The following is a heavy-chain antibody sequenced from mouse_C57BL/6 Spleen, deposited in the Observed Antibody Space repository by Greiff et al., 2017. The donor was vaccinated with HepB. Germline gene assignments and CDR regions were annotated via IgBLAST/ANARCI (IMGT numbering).Heavy chain of an antibody. CDR1: GFTFSDAW. CDR2: IRNKANNHAT. D-gene: IGHD2-5*01. J-gene: IGHJ2*01. V-gene: IGHV6-6*01. CDR3: TRGSNLRFDY. Sequence: EVQLQESGGGLVQPGGSMKLSCAASGFTFSDAWMDWVRQSPEKGLEWVAEIRNKANNHATYYAESVKGRFTISRDDSKSSVYLQMNSLRAEDTGIYYCTRGSNLRFDYWGQGTTLTVSS.